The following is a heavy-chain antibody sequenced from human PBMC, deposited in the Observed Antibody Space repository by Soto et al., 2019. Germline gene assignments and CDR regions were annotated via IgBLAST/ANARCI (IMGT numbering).Heavy chain of an antibody. CDR1: GFSLSTSGVG. Sequence: QITLKESGPTLVKPTQTLTLTCTFSGFSLSTSGVGVGWIRQPPGKALEWLALIYWDDDKRYSPSLKSRLTITKDTSKNQLVLTMTNMDPVDTATYYYAHRRGSWCPDYWGQGTLVTVSS. CDR2: IYWDDDK. J-gene: IGHJ4*02. CDR3: AHRRGSWCPDY. D-gene: IGHD6-13*01. V-gene: IGHV2-5*02.